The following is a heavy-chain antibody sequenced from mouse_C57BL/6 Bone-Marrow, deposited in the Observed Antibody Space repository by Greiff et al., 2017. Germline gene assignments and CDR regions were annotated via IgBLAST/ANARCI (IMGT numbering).Heavy chain of an antibody. V-gene: IGHV1-54*01. CDR3: ARDHYYGSRSWFAY. J-gene: IGHJ3*01. Sequence: SGAELVRPGTSVKVSCKASGYAFTNYLIEWVKQRPGQGLEWIGVINPGSGGTNYNEKFKGKATLTADKSSSTAYMQLSSLTSEDSAVYFCARDHYYGSRSWFAYWGQGTLVTVSA. CDR1: GYAFTNYL. CDR2: INPGSGGT. D-gene: IGHD1-1*01.